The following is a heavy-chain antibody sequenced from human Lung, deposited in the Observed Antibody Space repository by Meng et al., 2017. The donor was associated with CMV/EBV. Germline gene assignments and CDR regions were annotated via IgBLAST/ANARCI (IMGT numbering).Heavy chain of an antibody. CDR1: GGSISSSSYY. CDR3: ARDLKSYCSSTSCYINWVDP. V-gene: IGHV4-39*07. CDR2: IYYSGST. J-gene: IGHJ5*01. D-gene: IGHD2-2*02. Sequence: SETLSLXCTVSGGSISSSSYYWGWIRQPPGKGLEWIGSIYYSGSTYYNPSLKSRVTISVDTSKNQFSLKLSSVTAADTAVYYCARDLKSYCSSTSCYINWVDPWXQGTLVTVSS.